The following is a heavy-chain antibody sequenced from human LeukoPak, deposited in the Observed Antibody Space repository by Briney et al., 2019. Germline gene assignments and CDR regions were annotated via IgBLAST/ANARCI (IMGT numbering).Heavy chain of an antibody. V-gene: IGHV4-38-2*01. J-gene: IGHJ4*02. CDR1: GYSITNGDY. CDR2: IYNSAST. Sequence: PSETLSLTCVVSGYSITNGDYWGWIRQSPGKGLEWIASIYNSASTHYNPSLRSRVTILVDTSKNEFSLKMGSVTAADTAVYYCARNSTSGFFDYWGQGTLATVSS. D-gene: IGHD3-10*01. CDR3: ARNSTSGFFDY.